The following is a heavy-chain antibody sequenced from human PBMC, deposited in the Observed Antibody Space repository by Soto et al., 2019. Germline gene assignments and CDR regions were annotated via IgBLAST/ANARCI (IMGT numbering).Heavy chain of an antibody. CDR1: GYTFTVCN. CDR3: AIAIHARIDV. J-gene: IGHJ6*02. CDR2: INPSADST. V-gene: IGHV1-46*01. D-gene: IGHD5-18*01. Sequence: QVQLVQSGAEVKKPGASVKVSCKASGYTFTVCNMHWVRQAPGQGPEWMGTINPSADSTSYAQKFQGRNAMPSTTSTSTRYMELSSLSSEDSAVYYCAIAIHARIDVWGQGTTVTVSS.